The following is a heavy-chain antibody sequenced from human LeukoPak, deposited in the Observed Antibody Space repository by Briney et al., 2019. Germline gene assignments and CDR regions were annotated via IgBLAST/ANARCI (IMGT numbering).Heavy chain of an antibody. CDR1: GGSFSGYY. D-gene: IGHD3-22*01. CDR2: INHSGST. V-gene: IGHV4-34*01. CDR3: ARGRPSVDYTIVVVKPYYNWIDP. J-gene: IGHJ5*02. Sequence: SETLSLTCAVYGGSFSGYYWSWIRQPPGKGLEWIGEINHSGSTNYNPSLKSRVTISVDTSKNQFSLKLSSVTAADTAVYYCARGRPSVDYTIVVVKPYYNWIDPWGQGTLVTVSS.